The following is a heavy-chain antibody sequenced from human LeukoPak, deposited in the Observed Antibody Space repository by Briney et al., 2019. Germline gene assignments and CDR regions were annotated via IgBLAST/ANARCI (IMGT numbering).Heavy chain of an antibody. Sequence: PSETLSLTCTVSGGSISSYYWSWIRQPPGKGLEWIGCIYYSGSTNYNPSLKSRVTISVDTSKNQFSLKLSSVTAADTAVYYCARGHSSSPTPFDYWGQGTLVTVSS. CDR3: ARGHSSSPTPFDY. V-gene: IGHV4-59*01. D-gene: IGHD6-13*01. CDR1: GGSISSYY. J-gene: IGHJ4*02. CDR2: IYYSGST.